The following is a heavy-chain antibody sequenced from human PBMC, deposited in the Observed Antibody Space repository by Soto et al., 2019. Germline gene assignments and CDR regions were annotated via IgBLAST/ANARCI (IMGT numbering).Heavy chain of an antibody. D-gene: IGHD6-13*01. V-gene: IGHV4-39*01. Sequence: SETLSLTCTVSGGSISSSSYYWGWIRQPPGKGLEWIGSIYYSGSTYYNPSLKSRVTISVDTSKNQFSLKLSSVTAADTAVCYCARQGIAAYYFDYWGQGTLVTVSS. CDR1: GGSISSSSYY. J-gene: IGHJ4*02. CDR3: ARQGIAAYYFDY. CDR2: IYYSGST.